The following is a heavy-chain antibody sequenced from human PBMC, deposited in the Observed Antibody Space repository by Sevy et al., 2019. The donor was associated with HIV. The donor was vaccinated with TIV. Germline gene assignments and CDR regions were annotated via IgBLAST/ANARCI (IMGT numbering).Heavy chain of an antibody. Sequence: GGSLRLSCAASGFTFSSYWMSWVRQAPGKGLEWVANIKQDGSAKYYVDSVKGRFTISRDNAKNSLYLQMNSLRAEDTAVYYCARERGNYYYDSSGYYYDAYYFDYWGQGTLVTVSS. CDR2: IKQDGSAK. D-gene: IGHD3-22*01. J-gene: IGHJ4*02. CDR1: GFTFSSYW. V-gene: IGHV3-7*01. CDR3: ARERGNYYYDSSGYYYDAYYFDY.